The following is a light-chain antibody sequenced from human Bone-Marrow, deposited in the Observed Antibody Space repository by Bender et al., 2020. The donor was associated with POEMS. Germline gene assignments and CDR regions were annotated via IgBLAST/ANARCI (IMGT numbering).Light chain of an antibody. CDR1: NVGGTS. J-gene: IGLJ3*02. Sequence: AASITCGGDNVGGTSVHWYQQEPGLAPVMIIFDDRDRPSGIPERFSASNSGNTATLIISRVEPGDEADYYCQVWDSSSDHRVFGGGTKLTVL. CDR3: QVWDSSSDHRV. V-gene: IGLV3-21*02. CDR2: DDR.